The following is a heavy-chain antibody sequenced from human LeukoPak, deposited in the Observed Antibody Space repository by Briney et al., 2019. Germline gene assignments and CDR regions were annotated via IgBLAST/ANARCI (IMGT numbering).Heavy chain of an antibody. J-gene: IGHJ3*02. CDR3: ARDRWYYYDSSDYYHDAFDI. Sequence: GGSLRLSCAASGFTFSSYGMHWVRPAPGKGLEWVAVISYDGSNKYYADSVKGRFTISRDNSKNTLYLQMNSLIAEDTAVYYCARDRWYYYDSSDYYHDAFDIWGQGTMVTVSS. CDR2: ISYDGSNK. D-gene: IGHD3-22*01. V-gene: IGHV3-30*03. CDR1: GFTFSSYG.